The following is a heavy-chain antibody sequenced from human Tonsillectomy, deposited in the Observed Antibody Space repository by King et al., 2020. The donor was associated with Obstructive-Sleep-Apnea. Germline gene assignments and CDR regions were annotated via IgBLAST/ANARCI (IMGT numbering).Heavy chain of an antibody. D-gene: IGHD5-18*01. V-gene: IGHV5-10-1*01. CDR3: ARGYSYGYGNYGMDV. CDR2: IDPSDSET. J-gene: IGHJ6*02. CDR1: GYRFSSYW. Sequence: DVQLVQSGAEVKKPGESLRISCKGSGYRFSSYWISWVRQMPGKGLEWMGRIDPSDSETQYSPSFQGHVTISADRSISTAYLQWSSLKASDIAMYYCARGYSYGYGNYGMDVWGQGTTVTVSS.